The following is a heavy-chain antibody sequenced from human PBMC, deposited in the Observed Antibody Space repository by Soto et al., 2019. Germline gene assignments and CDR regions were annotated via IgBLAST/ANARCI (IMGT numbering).Heavy chain of an antibody. Sequence: QVQLVQSGGEVRKPGASVTVSCKASGYTFTSYGISWVRQAPGQGLEWMGWLSGYNGKTKYAQKVQDRVTMTTDTATGTVYLELRSLRFDDTAVYYCAREGDVPYYFSGMDVWGQGTTVTVSS. J-gene: IGHJ6*02. V-gene: IGHV1-18*01. CDR1: GYTFTSYG. D-gene: IGHD2-21*02. CDR2: LSGYNGKT. CDR3: AREGDVPYYFSGMDV.